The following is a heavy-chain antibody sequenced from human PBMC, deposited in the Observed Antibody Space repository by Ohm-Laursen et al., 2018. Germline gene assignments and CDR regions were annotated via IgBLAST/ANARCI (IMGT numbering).Heavy chain of an antibody. V-gene: IGHV3-30*18. CDR3: AKDRLLYYDSSDY. Sequence: SLRLSCAASGFTFSSYGMHWVRQAPGKGLEWVAVISYDGSNKYYADSVKGRFTISRDNSKNTLYLQMNSLRAEDTAVYYCAKDRLLYYDSSDYWGQGTLVTVSS. CDR1: GFTFSSYG. CDR2: ISYDGSNK. D-gene: IGHD3-22*01. J-gene: IGHJ4*02.